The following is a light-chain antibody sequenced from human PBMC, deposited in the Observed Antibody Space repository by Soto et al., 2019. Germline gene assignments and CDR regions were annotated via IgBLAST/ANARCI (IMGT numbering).Light chain of an antibody. CDR3: QQRSS. Sequence: EIVLTQSPATLSLSPGERATLSCRASQSVSSYLAWYQQKPGQAPRLLIYDASNRATGIPARFSGSGSGTDFTLNISSLESEDFAVYYCQQRSSFGQGTKVEIK. J-gene: IGKJ1*01. V-gene: IGKV3-11*01. CDR1: QSVSSY. CDR2: DAS.